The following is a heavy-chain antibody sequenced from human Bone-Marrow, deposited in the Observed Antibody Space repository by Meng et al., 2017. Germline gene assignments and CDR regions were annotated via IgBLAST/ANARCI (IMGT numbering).Heavy chain of an antibody. CDR3: ARGRASCSSGGCSLGWFDP. CDR1: CGSINSAGYD. Sequence: VHLPESGPGLVKPAQSLSLTCSVSCGSINSAGYDWSWIRQHPGKGLEWIGYIYYTENTYYNPSLKSPMTISLDKSKNQFSLKLNSVTVADTAVYYCARGRASCSSGGCSLGWFDPWGQGTLVTVSS. V-gene: IGHV4-31*01. CDR2: IYYTENT. J-gene: IGHJ5*02. D-gene: IGHD2-15*01.